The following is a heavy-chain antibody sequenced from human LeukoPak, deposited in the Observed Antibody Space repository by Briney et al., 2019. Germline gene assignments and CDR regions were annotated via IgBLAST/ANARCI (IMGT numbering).Heavy chain of an antibody. Sequence: GGSLRLSCAASGFTFSGFAMSWIRQAPGKGLEWVSSISRSGESTFYADSVRGRFTISRDNSKNTVSLQMESLRAEDTALYYCAKDYAVGSIDYWGQGTLVTVSS. CDR1: GFTFSGFA. CDR3: AKDYAVGSIDY. V-gene: IGHV3-23*01. D-gene: IGHD3-16*01. CDR2: ISRSGEST. J-gene: IGHJ4*02.